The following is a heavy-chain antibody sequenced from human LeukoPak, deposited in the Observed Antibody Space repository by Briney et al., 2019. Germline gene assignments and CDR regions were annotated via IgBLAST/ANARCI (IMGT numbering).Heavy chain of an antibody. CDR1: GYTLNELS. Sequence: ASVKVSCKVSGYTLNELSMHWVRQAPGKGLEWMGGFDPEDGETIYAQKFQGRVTMTEDTSTDTAYMELSSLRSEDTAVYYCATVTYGSGSTYFDYWGQGTLVTVSS. J-gene: IGHJ4*02. D-gene: IGHD3-10*01. V-gene: IGHV1-24*01. CDR3: ATVTYGSGSTYFDY. CDR2: FDPEDGET.